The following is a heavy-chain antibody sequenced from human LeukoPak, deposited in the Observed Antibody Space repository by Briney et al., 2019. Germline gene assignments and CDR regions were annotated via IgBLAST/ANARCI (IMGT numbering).Heavy chain of an antibody. Sequence: FQGRVTITRDTSTSTVYMELSSLRSEDTAVYYCARGYHWFDPWGQGTLVTVSS. J-gene: IGHJ5*02. CDR3: ARGYHWFDP. V-gene: IGHV1-46*01. D-gene: IGHD3-16*02.